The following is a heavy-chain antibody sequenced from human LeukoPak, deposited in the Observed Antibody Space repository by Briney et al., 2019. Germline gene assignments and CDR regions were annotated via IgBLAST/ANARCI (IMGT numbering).Heavy chain of an antibody. CDR3: ARGGLSDIVVVPAAIGRWFDP. V-gene: IGHV1-8*01. CDR2: MNPNSGNT. CDR1: GYTFTSYD. D-gene: IGHD2-2*01. Sequence: ASVKVSCKASGYTFTSYDINWVRQATGQGLEWMGWMNPNSGNTGYAQKFQGRVTMTRNTSISTAYMELSSLRSEDTAVYYCARGGLSDIVVVPAAIGRWFDPWGQGTLVAVSS. J-gene: IGHJ5*02.